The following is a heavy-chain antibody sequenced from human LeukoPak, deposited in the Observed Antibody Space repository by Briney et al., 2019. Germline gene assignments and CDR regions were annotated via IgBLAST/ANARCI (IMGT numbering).Heavy chain of an antibody. J-gene: IGHJ5*02. V-gene: IGHV4-34*01. CDR2: INHSGST. Sequence: PSETLSLTCAVYGGSFSGYYWSWIRQPPGKGLEWIGEINHSGSTNYNPSLKSRVTISVDTSKNQFSLKLSSVTAADTAVYYCAGLVTTVTDPNWFDPWGQGTLVTVPS. D-gene: IGHD4-11*01. CDR3: AGLVTTVTDPNWFDP. CDR1: GGSFSGYY.